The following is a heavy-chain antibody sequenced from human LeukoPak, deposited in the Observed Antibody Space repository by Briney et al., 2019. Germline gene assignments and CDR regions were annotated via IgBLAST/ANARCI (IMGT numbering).Heavy chain of an antibody. Sequence: PGASVKVSCKASGGTFSSYAISWVRQAPGQGLEWMGGIIPIFGTANYAQKFQGRVTITADESTSTAYMELSSLRSEDTAVYYCARARDGYSAHNYFDYWGQGTLVTVSS. CDR2: IIPIFGTA. D-gene: IGHD5-24*01. J-gene: IGHJ4*02. V-gene: IGHV1-69*13. CDR3: ARARDGYSAHNYFDY. CDR1: GGTFSSYA.